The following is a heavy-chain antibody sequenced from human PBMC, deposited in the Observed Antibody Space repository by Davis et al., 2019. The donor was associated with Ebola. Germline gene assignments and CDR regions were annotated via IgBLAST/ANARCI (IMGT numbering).Heavy chain of an antibody. CDR2: IIPVFAQA. CDR1: GGTFNTNT. D-gene: IGHD1-14*01. Sequence: AASVKVSCKASGGTFNTNTFTWVRQAPGQGLEWMGGIIPVFAQAKYAPKFQDRVTMTADESTSTVYMELTRLTSEDTAVYYCARVLSGTKRFEYYYYGMDVWGQGTTVTVSS. J-gene: IGHJ6*02. CDR3: ARVLSGTKRFEYYYYGMDV. V-gene: IGHV1-69*13.